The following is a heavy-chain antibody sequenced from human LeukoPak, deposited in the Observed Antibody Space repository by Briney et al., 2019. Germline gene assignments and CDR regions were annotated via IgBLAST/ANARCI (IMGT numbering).Heavy chain of an antibody. V-gene: IGHV4-38-2*02. J-gene: IGHJ4*02. CDR1: GYSISSGYY. CDR3: ARDRGNYEVFDY. CDR2: IYHSGST. Sequence: SETLSLTCTVSGYSISSGYYWGWIRQPPGKGLEWIGNIYHSGSTYYNPSLKSRVTISVDTSKNQFSLKLTSVTAADTAVYYCARDRGNYEVFDYWGQGSLVTASS. D-gene: IGHD4-11*01.